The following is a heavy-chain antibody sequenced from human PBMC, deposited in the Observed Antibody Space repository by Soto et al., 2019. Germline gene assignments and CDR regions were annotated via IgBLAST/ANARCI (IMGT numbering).Heavy chain of an antibody. CDR1: GGTFSSYA. CDR2: IIPIFGTA. D-gene: IGHD3-22*01. V-gene: IGHV1-69*13. J-gene: IGHJ6*02. CDR3: ARGRVTMIVVVPDGMDV. Sequence: ASVKVSCKASGGTFSSYAISWVRQAPGQGLEWMGGIIPIFGTANYAQKFQGRVTITADESTSTAYMELSSLRSEDTAVYYCARGRVTMIVVVPDGMDVWGQGTTVTVSS.